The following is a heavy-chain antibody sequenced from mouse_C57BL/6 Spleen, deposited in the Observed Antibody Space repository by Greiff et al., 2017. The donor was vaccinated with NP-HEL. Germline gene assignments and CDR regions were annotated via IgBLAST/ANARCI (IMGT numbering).Heavy chain of an antibody. CDR2: INPSTGGT. V-gene: IGHV1-42*01. J-gene: IGHJ2*01. CDR1: GYSFTGYY. CDR3: AREEYSNFDY. Sequence: EVQLQQSGPELVKPGASVKISCKASGYSFTGYYMNWVKQSPEKSLEWIGEINPSTGGTTYNQKFKAKATLTVDKSSSTAYMQLKSLTSEDSAVYYCAREEYSNFDYWGQGTTLTVSS. D-gene: IGHD2-5*01.